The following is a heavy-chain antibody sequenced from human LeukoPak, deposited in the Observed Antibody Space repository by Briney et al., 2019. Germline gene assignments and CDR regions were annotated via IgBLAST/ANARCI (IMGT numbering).Heavy chain of an antibody. CDR1: GFTFSSFA. J-gene: IGHJ5*02. CDR2: ISGRGGST. D-gene: IGHD2-2*02. V-gene: IGHV3-23*01. Sequence: PGVCLRLSCAASGFTFSSFAMSWVRQAPGKGLEWVAAISGRGGSTYYADSVKGRFTISRDNSKNTLYLQMNSLRAEDTAVYYCAKGGYCSSTSCYTSWFDPWGQGTLVTVSS. CDR3: AKGGYCSSTSCYTSWFDP.